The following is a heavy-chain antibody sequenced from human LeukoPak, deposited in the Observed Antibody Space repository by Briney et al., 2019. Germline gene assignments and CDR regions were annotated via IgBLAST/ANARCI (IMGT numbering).Heavy chain of an antibody. D-gene: IGHD6-13*01. V-gene: IGHV3-11*04. J-gene: IGHJ4*02. CDR1: GFTFSDYY. Sequence: GGSPRLSCAASGFTFSDYYMSWIRQAPGKGLEWVSYISSSYSTIYYADSVKGRFTISRDNAKNSMYLQMNGLRAEDTAVYYCARDRWSASGSSWYDYWGQGTQVTVSS. CDR3: ARDRWSASGSSWYDY. CDR2: ISSSYSTI.